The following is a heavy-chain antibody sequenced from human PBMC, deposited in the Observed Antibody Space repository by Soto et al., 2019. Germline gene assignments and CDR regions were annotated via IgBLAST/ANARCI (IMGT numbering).Heavy chain of an antibody. CDR3: AKVLGYCISTSCREAYYYGMDV. CDR2: ISYDGSNK. Sequence: QVQLVESGGGVVQPGRSLRLSCAASGFTFSSYGMHWVRQAPGKGLEWVAVISYDGSNKYYADSVKGRFTISRDNSKNTLYLQMNSLRAEATAVYYCAKVLGYCISTSCREAYYYGMDVWGQGTTVTVSS. V-gene: IGHV3-30*18. CDR1: GFTFSSYG. D-gene: IGHD2-2*01. J-gene: IGHJ6*02.